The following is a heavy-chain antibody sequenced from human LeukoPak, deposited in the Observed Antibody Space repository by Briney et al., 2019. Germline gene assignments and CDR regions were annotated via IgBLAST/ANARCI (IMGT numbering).Heavy chain of an antibody. V-gene: IGHV1-24*01. Sequence: SVKVSCKVSGSTLTEFSIHWVRQAPGKGLEWMGGFVPEDDETIYAQSFQGRVTMTEDTFTDTAYMELSSLRSEDTAMYYCATIAPGDLFDSWGQGTLVTVSS. D-gene: IGHD7-27*01. J-gene: IGHJ4*02. CDR2: FVPEDDET. CDR1: GSTLTEFS. CDR3: ATIAPGDLFDS.